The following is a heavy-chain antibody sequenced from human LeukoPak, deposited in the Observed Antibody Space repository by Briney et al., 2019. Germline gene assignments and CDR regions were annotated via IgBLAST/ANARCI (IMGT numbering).Heavy chain of an antibody. D-gene: IGHD2-2*02. J-gene: IGHJ4*02. CDR2: ISGSGGST. V-gene: IGHV3-23*01. CDR1: GFTFSSYA. CDR3: AKNNIVVVPAAIYRDY. Sequence: GGSLRLSCAASGFTFSSYAMSWVRQAPGKGLEWVSAISGSGGSTYYADSVKGRFTISRDNSKNTLYLQMNSLRAEDTAVYYCAKNNIVVVPAAIYRDYWGQGTLVGVSS.